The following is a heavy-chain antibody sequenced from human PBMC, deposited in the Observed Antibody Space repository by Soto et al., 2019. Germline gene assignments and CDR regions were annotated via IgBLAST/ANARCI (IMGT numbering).Heavy chain of an antibody. V-gene: IGHV3-72*01. Sequence: GGSLRLSCVASGFTLSDHYIDWVRQAPGKGLEWVGRTRDKAKSYSTEHAAPVKGRFTLSRDNSKNSVYLQMDSLKIEDTAVYFGARAIDYDYWGQGTLVTVSS. CDR1: GFTLSDHY. J-gene: IGHJ4*02. CDR2: TRDKAKSYST. D-gene: IGHD3-16*01. CDR3: ARAIDYDY.